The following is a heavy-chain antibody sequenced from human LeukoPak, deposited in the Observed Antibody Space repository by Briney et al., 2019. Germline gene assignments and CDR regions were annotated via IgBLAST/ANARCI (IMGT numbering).Heavy chain of an antibody. Sequence: PGRSLRLSCAAAGFTFSSYGLHWVRQAPGKGLEWVAVISYDGSKKYYADSVKGRFTISRDNSKKTLYLQMNSLRAEDTAVYHCAKDRLGSYHLTLDYWGQGTLVTVSS. CDR1: GFTFSSYG. D-gene: IGHD1-26*01. J-gene: IGHJ4*02. CDR2: ISYDGSKK. V-gene: IGHV3-30*18. CDR3: AKDRLGSYHLTLDY.